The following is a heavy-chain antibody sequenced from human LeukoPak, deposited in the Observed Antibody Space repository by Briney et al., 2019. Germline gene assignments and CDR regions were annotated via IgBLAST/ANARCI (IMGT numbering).Heavy chain of an antibody. Sequence: PGGSLRLSCAASGLRFSNYGMHWVRQAPGKGLEWVAFIRFDGSSKYFADSVKGRFIISRDNFQNTLILQMNNLKVEDTDVYYCAKVRVDTAMVDAFDIWGQGTRVVVSS. CDR3: AKVRVDTAMVDAFDI. CDR1: GLRFSNYG. D-gene: IGHD5-18*01. CDR2: IRFDGSSK. V-gene: IGHV3-30*02. J-gene: IGHJ3*02.